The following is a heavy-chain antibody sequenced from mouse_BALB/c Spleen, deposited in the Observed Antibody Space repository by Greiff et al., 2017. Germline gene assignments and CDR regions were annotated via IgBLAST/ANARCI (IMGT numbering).Heavy chain of an antibody. CDR2: IDPANGNT. V-gene: IGHV14-3*02. CDR1: GFNINDTY. J-gene: IGHJ4*01. Sequence: EVQLVESGAELVKPGASVKLSCTASGFNINDTYMHWVKQRPEQGLEWIGRIDPANGNTKYDPKFQGKATITADTSSNTAYLQLSSLTSEDTAVYYCARGGYYDAMDYWGQGTSVTVSS. CDR3: ARGGYYDAMDY. D-gene: IGHD2-1*01.